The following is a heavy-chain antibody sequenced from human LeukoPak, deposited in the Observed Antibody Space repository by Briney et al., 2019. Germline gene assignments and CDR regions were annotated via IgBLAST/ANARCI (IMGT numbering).Heavy chain of an antibody. J-gene: IGHJ4*02. CDR2: IYSSGST. CDR3: ARDSSYGDYFDY. D-gene: IGHD5-18*01. CDR1: GGSITSSSYY. Sequence: SETLSLTCTVSGGSITSSSYYWNWIRQPAGKGLEWIGRIYSSGSTNYNSSLKSRVTMSVDTSKNQFSLKLSSVTAADTAVYYCARDSSYGDYFDYWGQGTLVTVSS. V-gene: IGHV4-61*02.